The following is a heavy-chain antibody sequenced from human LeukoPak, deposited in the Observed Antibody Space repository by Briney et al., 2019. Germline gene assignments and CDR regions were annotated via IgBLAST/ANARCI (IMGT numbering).Heavy chain of an antibody. Sequence: GGSLRLSCAASGFPFDDYGMSWVRQAPGKGLEWVSGINWNGGSTGYADSVKGRFTISRDNAKNSLYLQMNSLRAEDTALYYCARSLPAATVGAFDYWGQGTLVTVSS. D-gene: IGHD2-2*01. CDR3: ARSLPAATVGAFDY. CDR1: GFPFDDYG. CDR2: INWNGGST. V-gene: IGHV3-20*04. J-gene: IGHJ4*02.